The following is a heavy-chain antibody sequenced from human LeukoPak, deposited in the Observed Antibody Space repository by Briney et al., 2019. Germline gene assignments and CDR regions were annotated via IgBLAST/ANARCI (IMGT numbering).Heavy chain of an antibody. CDR1: GFTFSSYA. D-gene: IGHD5-12*01. Sequence: PGGSLRLSCAASGFTFSSYAMHWVRQAPGKGLEWVAFIRYDGSNKYYADSVKGRSTISRDNSKNTLYLQMNSLRAEDTAVYYCAKDKGHTVATIMGVGDYWGQGTLVTVSS. V-gene: IGHV3-30*02. CDR3: AKDKGHTVATIMGVGDY. CDR2: IRYDGSNK. J-gene: IGHJ4*02.